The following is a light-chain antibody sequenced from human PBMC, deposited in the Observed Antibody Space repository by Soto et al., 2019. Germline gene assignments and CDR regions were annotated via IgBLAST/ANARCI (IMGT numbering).Light chain of an antibody. J-gene: IGKJ4*01. Sequence: VMTQSPANLSVSPGEGVTLFCRASQNVATNLAWYQLKPGQAPRLLIHASSTRAAGIPGTFSGSGSGTQFSLTISSVQSEDSAVYYCQQYYHWGLSLGGGTKVDIK. V-gene: IGKV3D-15*01. CDR1: QNVATN. CDR2: ASS. CDR3: QQYYHWGLS.